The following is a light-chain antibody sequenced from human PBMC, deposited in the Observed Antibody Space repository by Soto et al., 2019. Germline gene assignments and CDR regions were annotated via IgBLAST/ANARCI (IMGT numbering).Light chain of an antibody. CDR1: SSDVGGYNY. CDR2: DVR. V-gene: IGLV2-14*01. Sequence: QSVLTQPASVSGSPGQSITISCTGTSSDVGGYNYVSWYQQQPGKAPKLMIYDVRNRPSGVSNRFSGSKSGNTASLTISGLQAEDEADYYCSSYTSSSTLSFGTGTKLTVL. CDR3: SSYTSSSTLS. J-gene: IGLJ1*01.